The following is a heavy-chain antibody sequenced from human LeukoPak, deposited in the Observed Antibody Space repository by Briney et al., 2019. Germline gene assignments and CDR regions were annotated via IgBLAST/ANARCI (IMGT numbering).Heavy chain of an antibody. CDR3: ARGPPGEDHYYLDV. D-gene: IGHD7-27*01. J-gene: IGHJ6*03. Sequence: GASVKVSCKAYGYTFTNNDINWIRQATGQGLEWMGWTNPNSGNRGHTQKFQGRVTLTMNTSTSTAYMDLTSLTSEDTAVYYCARGPPGEDHYYLDVWAKGTTVTVSS. V-gene: IGHV1-8*02. CDR2: TNPNSGNR. CDR1: GYTFTNND.